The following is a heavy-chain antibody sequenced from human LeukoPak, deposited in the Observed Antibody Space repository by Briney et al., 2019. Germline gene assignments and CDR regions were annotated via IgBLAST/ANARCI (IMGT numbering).Heavy chain of an antibody. J-gene: IGHJ1*01. CDR3: ARVAESGWFFQN. D-gene: IGHD3-10*01. CDR2: ISALIGDA. V-gene: IGHV1-18*01. CDR1: GYTFISYG. Sequence: GASVKVSCKASGYTFISYGISWVRQAPGQGLEWMAWISALIGDANYAQKFQDRVTVTTDTSTSTVYMELRSLTSDDTAHYYCARVAESGWFFQNWGQGTLVTVSS.